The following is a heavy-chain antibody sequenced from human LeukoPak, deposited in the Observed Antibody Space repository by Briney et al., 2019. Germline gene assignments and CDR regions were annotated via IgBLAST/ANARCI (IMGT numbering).Heavy chain of an antibody. CDR1: GFTFSGSA. Sequence: GGSLRLSCAASGFTFSGSAMHWVRQASGKGLEWVGRIRSKANSYATAYAASVKGRFTISRNDSKNTAYLQMNSLKTEDTAVYYCTTYYYDSSGYLPLGNPRYGMDVWGQGTTVTVSS. J-gene: IGHJ6*02. CDR2: IRSKANSYAT. V-gene: IGHV3-73*01. CDR3: TTYYYDSSGYLPLGNPRYGMDV. D-gene: IGHD3-22*01.